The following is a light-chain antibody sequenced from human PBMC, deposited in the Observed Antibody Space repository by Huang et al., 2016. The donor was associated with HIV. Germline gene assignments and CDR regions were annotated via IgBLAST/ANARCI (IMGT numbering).Light chain of an antibody. V-gene: IGKV1-39*01. Sequence: DIQMTQSPSSLSASVGDRVTITCRASQNIRTYLKWYQQKPGKAPKLLIYAASSLQIGVPSRFSGSVSGTDFTLTISSLQPEDFATYYCQQSYSDPYTFGQGTKLEIK. CDR2: AAS. CDR3: QQSYSDPYT. CDR1: QNIRTY. J-gene: IGKJ2*01.